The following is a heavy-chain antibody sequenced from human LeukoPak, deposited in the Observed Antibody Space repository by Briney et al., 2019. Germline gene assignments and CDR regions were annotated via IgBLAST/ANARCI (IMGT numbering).Heavy chain of an antibody. D-gene: IGHD3-22*01. Sequence: GGSLRLSCAASGFTFSSYWMSWVRQAPGKGLEWVANIKQDGSEKYYVDSVKGRFTISRDNSKNTLYLQMNSLRVDDTAIYYCTRPHIDGGYYYHQFWGQGAQVTVSS. CDR1: GFTFSSYW. CDR3: TRPHIDGGYYYHQF. CDR2: IKQDGSEK. V-gene: IGHV3-7*03. J-gene: IGHJ4*02.